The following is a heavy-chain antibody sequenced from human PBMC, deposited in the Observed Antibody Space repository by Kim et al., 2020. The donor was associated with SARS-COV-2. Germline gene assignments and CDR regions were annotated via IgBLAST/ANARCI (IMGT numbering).Heavy chain of an antibody. CDR2: IYPGDSDT. Sequence: GESLKISCKGSGYSFTSYWIGWVRQMPGKGLEWMGIIYPGDSDTRYSPSFQGQVTISADKSISTAYLQWSSLKASDTAMYYCARQGDYDILTGFPKGPDYWGQGTLVTVSS. J-gene: IGHJ4*02. D-gene: IGHD3-9*01. CDR3: ARQGDYDILTGFPKGPDY. V-gene: IGHV5-51*01. CDR1: GYSFTSYW.